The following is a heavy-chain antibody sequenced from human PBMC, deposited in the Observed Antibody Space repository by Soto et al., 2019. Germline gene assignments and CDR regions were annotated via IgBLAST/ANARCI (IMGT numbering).Heavy chain of an antibody. Sequence: SETLSLTCTVSGGSISSGGYYWSWIRQHPGKGLEWIGYIYYSGSTYYNPSLKSRVTISVDTSKNQFSLKLSSVTAADTAVYYCARTTSCNYVLSFDYWGQGTLVTVSS. CDR3: ARTTSCNYVLSFDY. D-gene: IGHD4-4*01. CDR2: IYYSGST. J-gene: IGHJ4*02. V-gene: IGHV4-31*03. CDR1: GGSISSGGYY.